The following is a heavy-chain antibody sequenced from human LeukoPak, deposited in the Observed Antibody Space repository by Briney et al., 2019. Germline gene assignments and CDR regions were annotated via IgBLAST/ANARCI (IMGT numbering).Heavy chain of an antibody. CDR3: AKYQYDFWSGSYGMDV. J-gene: IGHJ6*02. D-gene: IGHD3-3*01. Sequence: GGSLRLSCAASGFTFSSYAMSWVRQAPGKGLEWVSAISGSGGSTYYADSVKGRFPISRDNSKNTLYLQMNSLRAEDTAVYYCAKYQYDFWSGSYGMDVWGQGTTVTVSS. CDR1: GFTFSSYA. V-gene: IGHV3-23*01. CDR2: ISGSGGST.